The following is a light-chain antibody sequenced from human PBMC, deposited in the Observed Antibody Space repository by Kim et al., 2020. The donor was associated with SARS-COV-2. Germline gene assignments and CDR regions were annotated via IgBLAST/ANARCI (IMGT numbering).Light chain of an antibody. Sequence: GQSVTISCTGTSSDIGTYNYGSWYQQHPGKAPKLMIYDVSNRPSGVANRFSGSKSGNTASLAISGLQAEDEADYYCLSYTSSASYVFGAGTKVTVL. V-gene: IGLV2-14*03. CDR3: LSYTSSASYV. CDR2: DVS. J-gene: IGLJ1*01. CDR1: SSDIGTYNY.